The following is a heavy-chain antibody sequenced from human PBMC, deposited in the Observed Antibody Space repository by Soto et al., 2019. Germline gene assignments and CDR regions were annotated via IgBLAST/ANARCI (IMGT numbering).Heavy chain of an antibody. CDR3: ARGSDDSSGYGDY. J-gene: IGHJ4*02. CDR2: INHSGST. V-gene: IGHV4-34*01. D-gene: IGHD3-22*01. Sequence: PSETLSLTCAVYGGSFSGYYWSWIRQPPGKGLEWIGEINHSGSTNYNPSLKSRVTISVDTSKNQFSLKLSSVTAADTAVYYCARGSDDSSGYGDYWGQGTLVTVS. CDR1: GGSFSGYY.